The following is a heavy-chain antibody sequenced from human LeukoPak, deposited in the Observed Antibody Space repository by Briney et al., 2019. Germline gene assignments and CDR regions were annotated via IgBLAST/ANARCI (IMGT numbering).Heavy chain of an antibody. Sequence: ASVKVSCKASGYTFTSYYMHWVRQAPGQGLEWMGIINPSGGSTSYAQKFQGRVTMTRDMSTSTVYMELSSLRSEDTAVYYCARVGVVYYDSSGYFDYWGQGTLVTVSS. J-gene: IGHJ4*02. V-gene: IGHV1-46*01. CDR2: INPSGGST. CDR3: ARVGVVYYDSSGYFDY. CDR1: GYTFTSYY. D-gene: IGHD3-22*01.